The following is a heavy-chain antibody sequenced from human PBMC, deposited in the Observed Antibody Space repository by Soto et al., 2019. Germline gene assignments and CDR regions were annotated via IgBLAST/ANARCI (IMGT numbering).Heavy chain of an antibody. CDR3: ARGFPSMAYYGEYYFDK. J-gene: IGHJ4*02. Sequence: EVQMVESGGGLIQPGGSLRLSCAAFGFTVSSNYMTWVRQAPGKGLEWVSVIYSGGSTYYADSVKGRFTISRDNSRNTLYLQMNSLRAEDTAVYYRARGFPSMAYYGEYYFDKWGQGTLVTVSS. CDR1: GFTVSSNY. D-gene: IGHD3-10*01. V-gene: IGHV3-53*01. CDR2: IYSGGST.